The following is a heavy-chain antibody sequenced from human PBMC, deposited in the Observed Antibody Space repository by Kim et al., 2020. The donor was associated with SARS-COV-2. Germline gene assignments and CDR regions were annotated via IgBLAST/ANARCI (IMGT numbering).Heavy chain of an antibody. CDR1: GGSISSGSYY. Sequence: SETLSLTCTVSGGSISSGSYYWSWIRQPAGKGLEWIGRIYTSGSTNYNPSLKSRVTISVDTSKNQFSLKLSSVTAADTAVYYCARGAGLLWFGELSYYYYGMDVWGQGTTVTVSS. J-gene: IGHJ6*02. CDR2: IYTSGST. V-gene: IGHV4-61*02. CDR3: ARGAGLLWFGELSYYYYGMDV. D-gene: IGHD3-10*01.